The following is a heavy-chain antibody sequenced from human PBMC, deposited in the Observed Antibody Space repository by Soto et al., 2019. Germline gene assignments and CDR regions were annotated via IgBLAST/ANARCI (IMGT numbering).Heavy chain of an antibody. CDR1: GFTFSSYA. CDR3: ARPGVAAKGYYGMDV. J-gene: IGHJ6*02. CDR2: ISGSGGST. Sequence: GGSLRLSCAASGFTFSSYAMSWVRQAPGKGLEWVSAISGSGGSTYYADSVKGRFTISRDNSKNTLYLQMNSLRAEDTAVYYCARPGVAAKGYYGMDVWGQGTTVTVSS. D-gene: IGHD3-3*01. V-gene: IGHV3-23*01.